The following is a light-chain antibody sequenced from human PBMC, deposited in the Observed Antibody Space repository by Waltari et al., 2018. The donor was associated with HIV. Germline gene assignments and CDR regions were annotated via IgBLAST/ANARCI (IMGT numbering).Light chain of an antibody. Sequence: SYLLTQPPSVSVAPGQTARITCEENNIGRKSVQWYQQKAGQAPVLLVYDDSDRPSGIPGRFSGSKSGDTATLTVSRVEAGDEADYYCRVWDSNSDLGIFGTGTMVSVL. V-gene: IGLV3-21*02. CDR2: DDS. CDR3: RVWDSNSDLGI. J-gene: IGLJ1*01. CDR1: NIGRKS.